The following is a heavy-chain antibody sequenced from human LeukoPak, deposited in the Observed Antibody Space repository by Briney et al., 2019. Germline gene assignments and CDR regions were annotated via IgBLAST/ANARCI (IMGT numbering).Heavy chain of an antibody. D-gene: IGHD3-22*01. Sequence: GGSLTLSCAASGFSFSVYAMTCVRHAPGKGRECVGRIKSKTDGCTTGYAAPVKGRFTISRDDSTNTLYLQMNSLKTADTAVYYCTTARRYYDSSGYYYFDYWGRGTLVTVSS. CDR2: IKSKTDGCTT. CDR3: TTARRYYDSSGYYYFDY. CDR1: GFSFSVYA. J-gene: IGHJ4*02. V-gene: IGHV3-15*01.